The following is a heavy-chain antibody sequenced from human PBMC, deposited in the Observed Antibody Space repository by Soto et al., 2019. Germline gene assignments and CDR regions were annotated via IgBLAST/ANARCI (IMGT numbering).Heavy chain of an antibody. J-gene: IGHJ6*02. CDR2: IKSKTDGATT. Sequence: GGSLRLSCAASGFTFSNAWMSWVRQAPGKGLEWVGRIKSKTDGATTDYAAPVKGRFTISRDDSKNTLYLQMNSLKTEDTAVYYCTTSIVPAYYYGMDVWGQGTTVTVSS. D-gene: IGHD2-2*01. V-gene: IGHV3-15*01. CDR3: TTSIVPAYYYGMDV. CDR1: GFTFSNAW.